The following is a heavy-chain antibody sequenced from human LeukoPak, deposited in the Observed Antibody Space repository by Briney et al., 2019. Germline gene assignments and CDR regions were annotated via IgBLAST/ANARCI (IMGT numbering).Heavy chain of an antibody. J-gene: IGHJ6*02. CDR2: ISGSGVST. Sequence: GGSLRLSCAASGFTVSNYAMTWVRQAPGRGLEWVSTISGSGVSTYYADSVKGRFTISRDSSKNTLCLQMTSLRAGDTAVYYCAKGAGYDYYGVDVWGQGTTVTVS. CDR3: AKGAGYDYYGVDV. V-gene: IGHV3-23*01. CDR1: GFTVSNYA.